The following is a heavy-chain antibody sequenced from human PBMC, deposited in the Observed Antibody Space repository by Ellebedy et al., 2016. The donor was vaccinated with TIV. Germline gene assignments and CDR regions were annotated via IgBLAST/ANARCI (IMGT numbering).Heavy chain of an antibody. Sequence: GGSLRLSXAASGFTFRNYWMNWVRQAPGKGLEWVANIKQDGSEEYYVDSVRGRFTISRDNAKNSLYLQMNSLRAEDTAVYYCAKARGSSVIDYNYFGMDVWGHGTTVTVSS. V-gene: IGHV3-7*03. J-gene: IGHJ6*02. CDR2: IKQDGSEE. CDR1: GFTFRNYW. CDR3: AKARGSSVIDYNYFGMDV. D-gene: IGHD2-21*01.